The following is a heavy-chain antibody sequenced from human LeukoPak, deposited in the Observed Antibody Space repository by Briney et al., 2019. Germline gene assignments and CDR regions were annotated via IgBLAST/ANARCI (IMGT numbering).Heavy chain of an antibody. V-gene: IGHV4-30-2*01. Sequence: SQTLSLTCTVSGGSISSGGYYWSWIRQPPGKGLEWIGEINHSGSTNYNPSLKSRVTISVDTSKNQFSLKLSSVTAADTAVYYCARGTPYDFWSGSRLGWFDPWGQGTLVTVSS. CDR2: INHSGST. CDR3: ARGTPYDFWSGSRLGWFDP. CDR1: GGSISSGGYY. J-gene: IGHJ5*02. D-gene: IGHD3-3*01.